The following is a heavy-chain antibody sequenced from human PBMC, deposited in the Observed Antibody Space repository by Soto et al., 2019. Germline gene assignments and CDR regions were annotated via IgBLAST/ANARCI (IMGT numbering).Heavy chain of an antibody. V-gene: IGHV4-34*01. J-gene: IGHJ4*02. Sequence: QVQLQQWGAGLLKPSETLSLTCAVYGGSFSGYYWSWIRQPPGKGLEWIGEINHSGSTNYNPSLKSRVPISVDTSKNQFSLKLSSVTAADTAVYYCARGRRGYDVGRSFDYWGQGTLVTVSS. CDR1: GGSFSGYY. CDR2: INHSGST. CDR3: ARGRRGYDVGRSFDY. D-gene: IGHD5-12*01.